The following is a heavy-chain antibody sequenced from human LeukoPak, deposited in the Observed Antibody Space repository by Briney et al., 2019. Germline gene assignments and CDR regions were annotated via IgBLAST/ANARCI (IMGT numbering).Heavy chain of an antibody. J-gene: IGHJ4*02. CDR1: GFTFSSYG. Sequence: PGGSLRLSCAASGFTFSSYGMHWVRQAPGKGLEWVAVIWYDGSNKYYADSVKGRFTVSRDNSKNTLYLQMNSLRAEDTAVYYCANDGGKISYWGQGTLVTVSS. CDR3: ANDGGKISY. CDR2: IWYDGSNK. D-gene: IGHD2-15*01. V-gene: IGHV3-33*06.